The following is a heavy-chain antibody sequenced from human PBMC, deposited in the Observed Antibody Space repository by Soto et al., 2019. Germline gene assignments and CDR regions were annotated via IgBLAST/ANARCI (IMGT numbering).Heavy chain of an antibody. CDR3: ARYLRIAVAGTGFKRRQLNWFDP. J-gene: IGHJ5*02. CDR1: GGSFSGYY. D-gene: IGHD6-19*01. CDR2: INHSGNT. Sequence: SETLSLTCAVYGGSFSGYYWSWIRQPPGKGLEWIGEINHSGNTNYNPSLKSRVTISVDTSKNQFSLKLSSVTAADTAVYYCARYLRIAVAGTGFKRRQLNWFDPWGQGTLVTDSS. V-gene: IGHV4-34*01.